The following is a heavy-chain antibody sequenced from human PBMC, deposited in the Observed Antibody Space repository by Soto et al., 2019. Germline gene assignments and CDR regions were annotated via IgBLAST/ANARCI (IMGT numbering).Heavy chain of an antibody. CDR1: GFTFDDYV. D-gene: IGHD6-19*01. Sequence: EVQLVESGGGLVQPGRSLRLSCEASGFTFDDYVMHWVRQAPGKGLEWVSGITWNSGSIAYADSVKGRFTISRDNAKNALYLHMNSLRAEHTALYYCATYRRYSSGWYWFDPWGQGTMVTVSS. CDR3: ATYRRYSSGWYWFDP. V-gene: IGHV3-9*01. CDR2: ITWNSGSI. J-gene: IGHJ5*02.